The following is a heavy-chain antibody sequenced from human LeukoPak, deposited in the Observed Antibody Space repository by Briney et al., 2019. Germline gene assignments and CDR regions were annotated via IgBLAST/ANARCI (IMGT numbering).Heavy chain of an antibody. CDR2: INHSGST. D-gene: IGHD3-10*01. J-gene: IGHJ4*02. V-gene: IGHV4-39*07. CDR3: ARGGSALSPINYHGSGRGFDY. Sequence: PSETLSLTCAVSGGSISSNSYYWGWIRQPPGKGLEWIGEINHSGSTNYNPSLRSRVTISVDTSKNQFSLKLSSVTAADTAVYYCARGGSALSPINYHGSGRGFDYWGQGTLVTVSS. CDR1: GGSISSNSYY.